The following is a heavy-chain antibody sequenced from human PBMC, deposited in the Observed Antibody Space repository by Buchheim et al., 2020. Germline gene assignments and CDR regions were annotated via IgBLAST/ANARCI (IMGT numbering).Heavy chain of an antibody. CDR3: ARTRYSSGWYSTDY. CDR2: IWSDGSKN. J-gene: IGHJ4*02. CDR1: GFTFSSYS. D-gene: IGHD6-19*01. Sequence: QVQLVESGGGVVQPGRSLRLSCAASGFTFSSYSMHWVRQAPGKGLEWVAVIWSDGSKNYYVGSVKGRFTISRDNSKNTLYLQMNSLRAEDTAVYYSARTRYSSGWYSTDYWGKGTL. V-gene: IGHV3-33*01.